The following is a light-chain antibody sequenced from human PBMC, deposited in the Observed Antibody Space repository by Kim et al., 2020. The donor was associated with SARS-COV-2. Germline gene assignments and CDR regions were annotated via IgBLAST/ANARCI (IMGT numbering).Light chain of an antibody. J-gene: IGLJ2*01. CDR3: QAWDSSTAHVV. CDR2: QDS. Sequence: SPGQTASITCSGDNLGDKYACWYQQKPGQSPVLVIYQDSKRPSGIPERFSGSNSGNTATLTISGTQAMDEADYYCQAWDSSTAHVVFGGGTQLTVL. CDR1: NLGDKY. V-gene: IGLV3-1*01.